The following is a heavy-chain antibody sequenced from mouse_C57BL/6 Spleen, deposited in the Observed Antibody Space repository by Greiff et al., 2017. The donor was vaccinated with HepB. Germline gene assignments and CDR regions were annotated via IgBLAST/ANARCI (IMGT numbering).Heavy chain of an antibody. CDR1: GYTFTSYW. Sequence: VQLQQSGAELVKPGASVKLSCKASGYTFTSYWMHWVKQRPGQGLEWIGMIHPNSGSTNYNEKFKSKATLTVDKSSSTAYMQLSSLTSEDSAVYYCARETTVVPSRSWFAYWGQGTLVTVSA. D-gene: IGHD1-1*01. J-gene: IGHJ3*01. CDR3: ARETTVVPSRSWFAY. V-gene: IGHV1-64*01. CDR2: IHPNSGST.